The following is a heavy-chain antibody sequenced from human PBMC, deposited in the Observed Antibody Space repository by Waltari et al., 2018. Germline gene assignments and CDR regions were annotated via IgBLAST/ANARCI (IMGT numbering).Heavy chain of an antibody. CDR2: MNPKNGHT. D-gene: IGHD6-13*01. CDR3: ARGLDSNSWYGAHF. Sequence: QVLLVQSGAELKTPGASVKVSCKASGYTFPNYDINWLRQATGQGLEWVGWMNPKNGHTLYAQKFQGRVTLTRDNSINTAYMELTSLTSDDTGVYYCARGLDSNSWYGAHFWGQGTLVTVAS. V-gene: IGHV1-8*01. CDR1: GYTFPNYD. J-gene: IGHJ4*02.